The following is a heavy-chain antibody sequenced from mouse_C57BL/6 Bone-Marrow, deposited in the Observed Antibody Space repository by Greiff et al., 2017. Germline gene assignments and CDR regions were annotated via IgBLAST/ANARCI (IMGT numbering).Heavy chain of an antibody. J-gene: IGHJ2*01. V-gene: IGHV3-6*01. CDR2: ISYDGSN. D-gene: IGHD1-1*01. Sequence: EVQLVESGPGLVKPSQSLSLTCSVTGYSITSGYYWNWIRQFPGNKLEWMGYISYDGSNNYNPSLKNRISITRDTSKNQFFLKLNYVTTEDTAAYYCARDLYYCGSPFDYWGQGTTLTVSS. CDR3: ARDLYYCGSPFDY. CDR1: GYSITSGYY.